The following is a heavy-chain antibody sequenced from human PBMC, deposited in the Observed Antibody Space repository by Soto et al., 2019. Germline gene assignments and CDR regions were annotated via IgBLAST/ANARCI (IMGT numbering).Heavy chain of an antibody. J-gene: IGHJ4*02. CDR1: GYTFTGNY. V-gene: IGHV1-2*02. Sequence: QVQLVQSGAEVKKPGASVKVSCKASGYTFTGNYMHWVRQAPGQGLEWMGWINPNSGGTYYAQKFQGRVTITRDTSISTVSMELSRLRSDDTAMYYCARVPSQQWLFKYYFDYWGQGTLVTVAS. CDR3: ARVPSQQWLFKYYFDY. CDR2: INPNSGGT. D-gene: IGHD6-19*01.